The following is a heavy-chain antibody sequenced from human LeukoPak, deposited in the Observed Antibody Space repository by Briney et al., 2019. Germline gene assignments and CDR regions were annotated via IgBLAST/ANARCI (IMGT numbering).Heavy chain of an antibody. CDR2: IYSDGST. CDR3: ARYDFILISYFDL. J-gene: IGHJ2*01. Sequence: GGSLRLSCAASGFTVSTNYMSWVRQAPGKKLEWVSDIYSDGSTFYADSVKGRFTISRDNSKNTLYLQMNSLRAENTAVYHCARYDFILISYFDLWGRGTLVTVSS. CDR1: GFTVSTNY. V-gene: IGHV3-53*01. D-gene: IGHD3-3*01.